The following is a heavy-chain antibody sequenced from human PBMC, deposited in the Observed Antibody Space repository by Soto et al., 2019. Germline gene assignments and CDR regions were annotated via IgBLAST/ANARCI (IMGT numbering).Heavy chain of an antibody. Sequence: QVHLVQSGAEVRKPGASVKVSCKASGYSFTSYGISWVRQAPGQGLEWMGWISNDNGNTNYAHNLQGRVSMTIDPSTSTAYMELWSLGSDDTAVYYCARDVPDTSLFFYYYGMDVWGQGTTVTVSS. D-gene: IGHD2-21*01. CDR1: GYSFTSYG. J-gene: IGHJ6*02. V-gene: IGHV1-18*01. CDR2: ISNDNGNT. CDR3: ARDVPDTSLFFYYYGMDV.